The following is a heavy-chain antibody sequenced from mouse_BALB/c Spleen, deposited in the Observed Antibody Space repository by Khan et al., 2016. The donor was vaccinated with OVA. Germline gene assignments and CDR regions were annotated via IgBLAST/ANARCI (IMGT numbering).Heavy chain of an antibody. J-gene: IGHJ4*01. Sequence: QIQLVQSGPELKKPGETVQISCKASGFTFTNYGMNWVRQAPGKGLKWMGWINTYTGEPTFTDDFKGRFAFSLETSASTAYFQINSLKTEDTATFVCAKVGYNGTMDFWGQGTSVTVSS. CDR3: AKVGYNGTMDF. D-gene: IGHD1-3*01. V-gene: IGHV9-3-1*01. CDR1: GFTFTNYG. CDR2: INTYTGEP.